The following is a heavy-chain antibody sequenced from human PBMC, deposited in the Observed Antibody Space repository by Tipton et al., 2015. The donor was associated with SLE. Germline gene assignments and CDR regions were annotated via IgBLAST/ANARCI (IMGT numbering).Heavy chain of an antibody. D-gene: IGHD3-10*01. CDR1: GGSISSGDYL. J-gene: IGHJ4*02. V-gene: IGHV4-31*03. Sequence: TLPLTCTVSGGSISSGDYLWSWIRQHPGKDLECIGYIHNSGSTYYNPSHKSRFTISVDTSKNQFSLQLSSVTAADTAIYFCAREVRGRSYFDFWSQATLVTASS. CDR3: AREVRGRSYFDF. CDR2: IHNSGST.